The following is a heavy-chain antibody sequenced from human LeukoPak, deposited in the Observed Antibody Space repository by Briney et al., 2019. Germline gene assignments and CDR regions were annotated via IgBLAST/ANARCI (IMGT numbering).Heavy chain of an antibody. CDR3: AGIPVFGVVLHQEPV. V-gene: IGHV1-8*03. CDR2: MNPNSGNT. Sequence: ASVKVSCKASGYTFTSYDINWVRQATGQGLEWMGWMNPNSGNTGYAQKFQGRLTITADKSTNTVYMELSSLRFDDTAVYFCAGIPVFGVVLHQEPVWGKGTTVTVSS. D-gene: IGHD3-3*01. CDR1: GYTFTSYD. J-gene: IGHJ6*03.